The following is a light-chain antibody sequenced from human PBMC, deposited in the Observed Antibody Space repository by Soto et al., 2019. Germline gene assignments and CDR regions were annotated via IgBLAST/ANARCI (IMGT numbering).Light chain of an antibody. CDR3: MQALQTPYT. V-gene: IGKV2-28*01. CDR2: LTF. Sequence: DIVMTQSPLSLPVTPGEPASISCRSSQSLLHSDGYTYMDWYLQKPGQSPQVLIYLTFNRASGVPDRLSGSGSGTDFTLKISRVEAEDAGVYYCMQALQTPYTFGQGTKLEIK. J-gene: IGKJ2*01. CDR1: QSLLHSDGYTY.